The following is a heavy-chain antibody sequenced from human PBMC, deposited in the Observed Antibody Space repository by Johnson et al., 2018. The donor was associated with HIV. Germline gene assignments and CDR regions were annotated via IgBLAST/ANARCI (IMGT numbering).Heavy chain of an antibody. CDR2: IWYDGSNK. CDR1: GFIFSSYG. Sequence: QVQLVESGGGVVQPGRSLRLSCAASGFIFSSYGMHWVRQAPGKGLEWVAVIWYDGSNKYYADSVKGRFTISRDNSKNTLYLQMNSLRAADTAVYYGAKDRVRDAFDIWGQGTMVTVSS. V-gene: IGHV3-33*06. CDR3: AKDRVRDAFDI. D-gene: IGHD3-10*01. J-gene: IGHJ3*02.